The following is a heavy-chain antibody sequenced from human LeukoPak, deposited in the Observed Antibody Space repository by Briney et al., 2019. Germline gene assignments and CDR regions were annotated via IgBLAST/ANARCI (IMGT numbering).Heavy chain of an antibody. CDR2: MSPDDGFT. CDR3: ATESAITISGVVFHYFDP. Sequence: AASVKVSCKSSADTLSGDDVHWVRQAPGQGLEWLGWMSPDDGFTGYAQDFQGRLTMTTDTTINTVFMELSGLKSEDTAVYYCATESAITISGVVFHYFDPWGQGTLVTVSS. J-gene: IGHJ5*02. V-gene: IGHV1-8*01. D-gene: IGHD3-3*01. CDR1: ADTLSGDD.